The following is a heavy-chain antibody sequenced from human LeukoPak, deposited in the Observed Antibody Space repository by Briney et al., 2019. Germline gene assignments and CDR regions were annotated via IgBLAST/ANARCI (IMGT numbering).Heavy chain of an antibody. CDR2: ISSGSSYI. CDR1: GFTFSSYS. D-gene: IGHD3-10*01. J-gene: IGHJ4*02. CDR3: ARDIGMVRGVTITNHFDY. V-gene: IGHV3-21*01. Sequence: GGSLRLSCAASGFTFSSYSMNWVRQAPGKGLEWVSSISSGSSYIYYADSVKDRFTISRDNAKNSLYLQMNSLRGEDTAVYYCARDIGMVRGVTITNHFDYWGQGTPVTVSS.